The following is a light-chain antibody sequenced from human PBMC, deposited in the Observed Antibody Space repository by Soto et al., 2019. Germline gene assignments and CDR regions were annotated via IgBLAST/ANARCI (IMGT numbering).Light chain of an antibody. CDR1: QSVSSKY. CDR2: GAS. CDR3: QHYSSSLQT. V-gene: IGKV3-20*01. Sequence: DIVLTQSPGTLSLSPGERATLSCRASQSVSSKYLAWYQQKPGQAPRVLIYGASIRATGIPERFSGGGSGTDFTLTITRLEPEDFVVYYCQHYSSSLQTFGQGTRVEVK. J-gene: IGKJ1*01.